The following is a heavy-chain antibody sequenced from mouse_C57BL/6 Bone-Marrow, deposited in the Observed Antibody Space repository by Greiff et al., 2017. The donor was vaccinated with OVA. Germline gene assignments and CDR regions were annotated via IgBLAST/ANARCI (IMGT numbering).Heavy chain of an antibody. Sequence: EVKLMESGGGLVQSGRSLRLSCAPSGFTFSDFYMEWVRQAPGKGLEWIAASRNKANDYTTEYSASVKGRFIVSRDTSLSILYLQMNALRAEDTAIYYCARNYLYYAMDYWGQGTSVTVSS. V-gene: IGHV7-1*01. CDR1: GFTFSDFY. CDR3: ARNYLYYAMDY. D-gene: IGHD5-1*01. J-gene: IGHJ4*01. CDR2: SRNKANDYTT.